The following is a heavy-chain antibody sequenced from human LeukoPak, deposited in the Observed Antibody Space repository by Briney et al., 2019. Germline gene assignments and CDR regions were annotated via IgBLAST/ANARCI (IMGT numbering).Heavy chain of an antibody. V-gene: IGHV4-59*01. Sequence: PSETLSLTCTVSGGSISSYYWSWIRQPPGQGLDWIGYIYYSGSTNNNPSLKSRVTISVDTSKNQFSLKLSSVTAADTAVYYCARELDYYGSGSYSYYYGMDVWGKGTTVTVSS. CDR2: IYYSGST. CDR1: GGSISSYY. D-gene: IGHD3-10*01. J-gene: IGHJ6*04. CDR3: ARELDYYGSGSYSYYYGMDV.